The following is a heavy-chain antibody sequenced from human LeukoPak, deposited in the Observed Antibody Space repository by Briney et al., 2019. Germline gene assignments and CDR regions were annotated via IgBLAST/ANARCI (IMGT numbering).Heavy chain of an antibody. CDR3: ARGFGYSYPHLSYFDY. Sequence: SETLSLTCAVYGGSFSGYYWSWIRQPPGKGLEWIGEINHSGSTNYNLSLKSRVTISVDTSKNQFSLKLSSVTAADTAVYYCARGFGYSYPHLSYFDYWGQGTLVTVSP. J-gene: IGHJ4*02. V-gene: IGHV4-34*01. D-gene: IGHD5-18*01. CDR1: GGSFSGYY. CDR2: INHSGST.